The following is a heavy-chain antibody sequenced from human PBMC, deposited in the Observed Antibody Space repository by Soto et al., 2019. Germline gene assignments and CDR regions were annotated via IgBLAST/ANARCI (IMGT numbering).Heavy chain of an antibody. CDR1: GFTFSSYA. Sequence: QVQLVESGGGVVQPGRSLRLSCAASGFTFSSYAMHWVRQAPGKGLEWVAVISYDGSIKYYADSVKGRFTISRDNSKNTLYLQMNSLRAEDTAVYYCARSPREQWLAHLDYWGQGTLVTVSA. D-gene: IGHD6-19*01. V-gene: IGHV3-30-3*01. CDR2: ISYDGSIK. J-gene: IGHJ4*02. CDR3: ARSPREQWLAHLDY.